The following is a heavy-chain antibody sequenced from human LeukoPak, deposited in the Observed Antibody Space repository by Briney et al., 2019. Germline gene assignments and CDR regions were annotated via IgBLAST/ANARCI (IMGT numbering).Heavy chain of an antibody. CDR1: GDSISTSH. CDR3: TRGSIAYYYMDV. D-gene: IGHD3-22*01. CDR2: IYYSGST. Sequence: PSETLSLTCTVSGDSISTSHWSWIRQPPGKGLEWIGNIYYSGSTNYNPSLKSRVTISVDTSKNQFSLKLSSVTAADTAVYYCTRGSIAYYYMDVWGKGTTVTISS. J-gene: IGHJ6*03. V-gene: IGHV4-59*01.